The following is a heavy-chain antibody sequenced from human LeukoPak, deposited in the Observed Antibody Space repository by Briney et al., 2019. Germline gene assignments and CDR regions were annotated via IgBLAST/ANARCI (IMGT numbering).Heavy chain of an antibody. D-gene: IGHD3-10*01. CDR2: ISWNSGSI. Sequence: PGGSLRLSCAASGFTFDDYAMHWVRQAPGKGLEWVSGISWNSGSIGYADSVKGRFTISRDNAKNSLYLQMNSLRAEDTALYYCAKDKGESGDKGFDYWGQGTLVTVSS. V-gene: IGHV3-9*01. J-gene: IGHJ4*02. CDR1: GFTFDDYA. CDR3: AKDKGESGDKGFDY.